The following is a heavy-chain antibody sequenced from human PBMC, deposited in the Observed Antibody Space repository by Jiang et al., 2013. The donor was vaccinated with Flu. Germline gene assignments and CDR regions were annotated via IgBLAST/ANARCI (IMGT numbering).Heavy chain of an antibody. Sequence: LVQPGGSLKLSCAASGFTFSGSAMHWVRQASGKGWSGLAVLEPKLIVTRQNMLRRLKGRFTVSRDDSKNAAYLQMNSLKTEDTAVYYCTRLGPGDGYNPPGWGQGTLVTVSS. CDR2: LEPKLIVTR. D-gene: IGHD5-24*01. CDR1: GFTFSGSA. CDR3: TRLGPGDGYNPPG. V-gene: IGHV3-73*01. J-gene: IGHJ4*02.